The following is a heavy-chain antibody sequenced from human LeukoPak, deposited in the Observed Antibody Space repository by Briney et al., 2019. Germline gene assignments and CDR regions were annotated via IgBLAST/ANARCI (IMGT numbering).Heavy chain of an antibody. CDR2: IRSKANSYAT. J-gene: IGHJ4*02. CDR1: GFTFSGSA. D-gene: IGHD2-21*02. CDR3: TSCGGDCYSGFDY. Sequence: GGSLRLSCAASGFTFSGSAMHWVRQASGKGLEWVGRIRSKANSYATAYAASVKGMFTISRDDSKNTAYLQMNSLKTEDTAVYYCTSCGGDCYSGFDYWGQGTLVTVSS. V-gene: IGHV3-73*01.